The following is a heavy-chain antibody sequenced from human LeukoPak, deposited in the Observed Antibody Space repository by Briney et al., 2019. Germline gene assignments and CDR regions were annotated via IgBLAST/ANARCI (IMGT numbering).Heavy chain of an antibody. D-gene: IGHD2-21*02. J-gene: IGHJ4*02. CDR1: GFTFSDYY. CDR2: ISTSGITI. V-gene: IGHV3-11*01. Sequence: GGSLRLSCAASGFTFSDYYMSWIRQAPEKGLEWVSYISTSGITIFYADSVEGRFTISRDNAENSLYLQINSLRAEDTAVYYCARERDFYVADYWGQGTLVTVSS. CDR3: ARERDFYVADY.